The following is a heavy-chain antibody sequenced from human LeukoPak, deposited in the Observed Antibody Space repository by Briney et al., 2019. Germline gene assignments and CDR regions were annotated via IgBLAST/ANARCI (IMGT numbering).Heavy chain of an antibody. CDR3: ARHVAPDMDYFDY. CDR1: GDSVSGYY. CDR2: VRYTGSA. V-gene: IGHV4-59*08. D-gene: IGHD2-15*01. J-gene: IGHJ4*02. Sequence: PSETLSLTCIVTGDSVSGYYRTWIRQSPGKRPEWIAYVRYTGSATYNPSLKSRVTISVDSSKNQFSLKLTSVSASDTAVYYCARHVAPDMDYFDYWGPGTLVTVSP.